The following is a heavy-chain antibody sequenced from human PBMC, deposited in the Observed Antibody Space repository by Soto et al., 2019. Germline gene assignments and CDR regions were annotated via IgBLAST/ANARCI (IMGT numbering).Heavy chain of an antibody. D-gene: IGHD6-19*01. CDR2: ISGSGIST. CDR3: AKEVGYSSGWSEFDY. Sequence: EVPLLESGGGLVQPGGSLRLSCAASGFTFSSYAMSWVRQAPGKGLEWVSAISGSGISTYYADSVKGRFTISRDNSKNTLYLQMNSLRAEDTAAYYCAKEVGYSSGWSEFDYWGQGTLVTVSS. CDR1: GFTFSSYA. J-gene: IGHJ4*02. V-gene: IGHV3-23*01.